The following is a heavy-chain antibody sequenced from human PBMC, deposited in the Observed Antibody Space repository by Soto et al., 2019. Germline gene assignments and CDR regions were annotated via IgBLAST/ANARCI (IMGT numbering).Heavy chain of an antibody. V-gene: IGHV4-31*03. CDR2: IYYSGST. CDR3: ASVRRCSRCSCYVYYYDYMDV. Sequence: QVQLQESGPGLVKPSQTLSPTCTVSGGSISSGGYYCSWIRQQPGKGMEWIGYIYYSGSTYYNTSLKSRVSISVDTSKNHFSLKLSSVTAADTAVYYCASVRRCSRCSCYVYYYDYMDVLGKGTTVTVSS. D-gene: IGHD2-15*01. J-gene: IGHJ6*03. CDR1: GGSISSGGYY.